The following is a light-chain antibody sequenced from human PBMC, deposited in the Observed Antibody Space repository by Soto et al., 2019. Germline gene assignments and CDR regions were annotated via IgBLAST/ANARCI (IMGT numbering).Light chain of an antibody. J-gene: IGKJ4*01. CDR3: QQRGSWPPVI. V-gene: IGKV3-11*01. CDR2: AVS. CDR1: QDMGNK. Sequence: TQSPATLSGAPGERATLSCRASQDMGNKLAWYQQKPGQAPRLLMYAVSARATGVPDRFSGSGSGTDFTLTIPSLEPEDVAVYFCQQRGSWPPVIFGGGTKVEIK.